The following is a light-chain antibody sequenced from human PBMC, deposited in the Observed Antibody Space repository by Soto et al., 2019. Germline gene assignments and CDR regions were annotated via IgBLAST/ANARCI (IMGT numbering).Light chain of an antibody. CDR1: QSVSSN. Sequence: IVLKQSQDTLSVCSGERAALSCRASQSVSSNLAWYQQKPGQAPRLLIYGASTRATGIPARFSGSGSGTEFTLTISSLQSEDFAVYYCQQYNDWPPLTFGGGTNVDI. CDR3: QQYNDWPPLT. V-gene: IGKV3-15*01. CDR2: GAS. J-gene: IGKJ4*01.